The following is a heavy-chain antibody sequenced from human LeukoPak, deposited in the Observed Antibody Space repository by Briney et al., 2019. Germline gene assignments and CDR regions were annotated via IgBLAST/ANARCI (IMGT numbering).Heavy chain of an antibody. CDR3: ARQPANTAAFDI. V-gene: IGHV4-59*08. J-gene: IGHJ3*02. CDR2: VRDNGGS. D-gene: IGHD5-18*01. Sequence: PSETLSLTCTVSGGSINTYYWSWIRQPPGKGLEWIAYVRDNGGSNYNPSLKSRVAISLDTANNQISLRLNFVTAADTAIYYCARQPANTAAFDIWGLGTMVTVSS. CDR1: GGSINTYY.